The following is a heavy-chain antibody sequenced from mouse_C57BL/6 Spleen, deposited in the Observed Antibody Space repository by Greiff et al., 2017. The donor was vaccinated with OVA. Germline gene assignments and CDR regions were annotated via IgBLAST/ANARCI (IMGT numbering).Heavy chain of an antibody. D-gene: IGHD2-3*01. V-gene: IGHV5-4*03. CDR1: GFTFSSYA. J-gene: IGHJ2*01. CDR3: ARAYDGYSYFDY. Sequence: EVKLQESGGGLVKPGGSLKLSCAASGFTFSSYAMSWVRQTPEKRLEWVATISDGGSYTYYPDNVKGRFTISRDNAKNNLYLQMSHLKSEDTAMYYCARAYDGYSYFDYWGQGTTLTVSS. CDR2: ISDGGSYT.